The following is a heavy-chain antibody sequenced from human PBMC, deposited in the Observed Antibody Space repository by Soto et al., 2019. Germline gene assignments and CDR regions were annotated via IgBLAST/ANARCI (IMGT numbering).Heavy chain of an antibody. CDR1: GGSISSGDYY. D-gene: IGHD3-22*01. V-gene: IGHV4-30-4*01. CDR3: ARDWLGYYDSGPLRYFDY. J-gene: IGHJ4*02. CDR2: IYCSGST. Sequence: SETLSLTCTVSGGSISSGDYYWSWIRQPPGKGLEWIGYIYCSGSTYYNPSLKSRVTISVDTSKNQFSLKLSSVTAADTAVYYCARDWLGYYDSGPLRYFDYWGQGTLVTVSS.